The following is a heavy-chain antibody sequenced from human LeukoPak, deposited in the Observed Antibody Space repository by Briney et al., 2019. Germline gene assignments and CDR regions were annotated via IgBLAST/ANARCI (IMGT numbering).Heavy chain of an antibody. D-gene: IGHD6-13*01. V-gene: IGHV1-46*01. CDR1: GYTFTNYY. CDR3: ARGPEVAAAGYDAFDI. CDR2: INPSGGST. Sequence: ASVKVSCKASGYTFTNYYMHWVRQAPGQGLEWMGIINPSGGSTSYAQKFQGRVAMTRDTSTSTVYMELSSLRSEDTAVYYCARGPEVAAAGYDAFDIWGQGTMVTVSS. J-gene: IGHJ3*02.